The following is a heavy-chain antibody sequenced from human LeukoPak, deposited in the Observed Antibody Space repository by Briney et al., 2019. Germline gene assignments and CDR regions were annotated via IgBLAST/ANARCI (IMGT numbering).Heavy chain of an antibody. J-gene: IGHJ4*02. CDR3: VRSRGTTVTTFGGY. Sequence: GESLKISCKGSGYTFTNYWIGWVRQMPGKGLEWMGIIYPGDSDTRYSPSFQGQVTISADKSISTAYLQWSSLKASDTAMYYYVRSRGTTVTTFGGYWGQGTLVTVSS. CDR1: GYTFTNYW. CDR2: IYPGDSDT. D-gene: IGHD4-17*01. V-gene: IGHV5-51*01.